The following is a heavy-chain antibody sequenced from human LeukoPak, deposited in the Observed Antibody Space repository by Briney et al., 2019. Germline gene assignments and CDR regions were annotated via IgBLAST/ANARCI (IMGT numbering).Heavy chain of an antibody. CDR1: GFTFSSYG. Sequence: GGSLRLSCAASGFTFSSYGMHWVRQAPGKGLEWVAFIRYDGSNKYYADSVKGRFTISRDNSKNTLYLQMNSLRAEDTAVYYCAKDDPAYDSSGYLDYWGQGTLVTVSS. J-gene: IGHJ4*02. D-gene: IGHD3-22*01. CDR2: IRYDGSNK. V-gene: IGHV3-30*02. CDR3: AKDDPAYDSSGYLDY.